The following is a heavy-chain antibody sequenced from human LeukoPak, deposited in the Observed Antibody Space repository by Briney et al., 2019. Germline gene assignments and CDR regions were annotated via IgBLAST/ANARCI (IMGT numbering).Heavy chain of an antibody. Sequence: ASVKVSCKASGYTFTSYGISWVRQAPGQGLEWMGWISAYKGNTNYAQKLQGRVTMTTDTSTSTAYMELRSLRSDDTAVYYCARSYCSSTSCYDLYNWFDPWGQGTLVTVSS. CDR1: GYTFTSYG. CDR3: ARSYCSSTSCYDLYNWFDP. D-gene: IGHD2-2*01. J-gene: IGHJ5*02. CDR2: ISAYKGNT. V-gene: IGHV1-18*01.